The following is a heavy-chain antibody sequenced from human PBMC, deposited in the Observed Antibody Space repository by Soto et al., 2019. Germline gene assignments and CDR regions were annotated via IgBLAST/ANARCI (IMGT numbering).Heavy chain of an antibody. V-gene: IGHV3-21*01. CDR3: ARVGRGLSRYIGRFFDY. Sequence: GGSLRLSCAASGFTFSSYSMNWVRQAPGKGLEWVSSISSSSSYIYYADSVKGRFTISRDNAKNSLYLQMNSLRAEDTAVYYCARVGRGLSRYIGRFFDYWDQRTLVAASS. CDR1: GFTFSSYS. J-gene: IGHJ4*02. D-gene: IGHD3-9*01. CDR2: ISSSSSYI.